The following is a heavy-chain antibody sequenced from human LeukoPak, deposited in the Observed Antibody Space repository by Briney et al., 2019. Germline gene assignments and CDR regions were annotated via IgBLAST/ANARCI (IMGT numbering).Heavy chain of an antibody. CDR2: IYYSGST. Sequence: PSETLSLTCTVSGGSISSYYWSWIRQPPGKGLEWIGYIYYSGSTNYNPSFKSRVTISVDTSKNQFSLKLSSVTAADTAVYYCARGGQWLLDYRGQGTLVTVSS. CDR3: ARGGQWLLDY. V-gene: IGHV4-59*01. J-gene: IGHJ4*02. CDR1: GGSISSYY. D-gene: IGHD6-19*01.